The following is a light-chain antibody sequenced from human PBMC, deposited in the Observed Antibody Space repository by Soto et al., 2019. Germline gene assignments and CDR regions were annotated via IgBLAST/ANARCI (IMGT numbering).Light chain of an antibody. CDR1: QSVNSNL. V-gene: IGKV3-20*01. CDR2: DAS. CDR3: HQYVSSPLS. Sequence: ESVLTQSPGTLSLSPGEGATVSCRASQSVNSNLLAWFQQKPGQAPRLLNHDASRRATGIPDRFSGSGSGTDFTLSISRLEPEDFAVYYCHQYVSSPLSFGQGTKLEIK. J-gene: IGKJ2*01.